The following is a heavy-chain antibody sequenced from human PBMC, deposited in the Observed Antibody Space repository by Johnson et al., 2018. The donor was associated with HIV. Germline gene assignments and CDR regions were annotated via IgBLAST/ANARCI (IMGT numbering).Heavy chain of an antibody. CDR1: GFPFSTSW. Sequence: VQLVESGGGLVQPGGSLRLSCAASGFPFSTSWMHWVCQAPERGLEWVANIKQDGSAEYYVDSVKGRSTISRDNSKNTLYLQMNSLRAEDTAVYYCARDPFPRLYAFDIWGQGTMVIVSS. V-gene: IGHV3-7*01. CDR3: ARDPFPRLYAFDI. CDR2: IKQDGSAE. J-gene: IGHJ3*02.